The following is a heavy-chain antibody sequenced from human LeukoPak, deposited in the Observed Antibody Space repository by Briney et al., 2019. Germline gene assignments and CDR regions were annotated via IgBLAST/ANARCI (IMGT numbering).Heavy chain of an antibody. CDR2: IKQDGSEK. Sequence: GGSLRLSCAASGFSFSNYWMSWVRQAPGKGLEWVANIKQDGSEKYYVDSVKGRFTISRDNAKNSLYLQMNSLRAEDTAVYYCARDMIVGATLLDYWGQGTLVTVSS. CDR1: GFSFSNYW. CDR3: ARDMIVGATLLDY. D-gene: IGHD1-26*01. V-gene: IGHV3-7*01. J-gene: IGHJ4*02.